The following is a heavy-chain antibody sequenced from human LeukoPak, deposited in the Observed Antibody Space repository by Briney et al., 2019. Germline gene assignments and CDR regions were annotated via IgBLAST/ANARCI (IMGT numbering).Heavy chain of an antibody. Sequence: GGSLRLSCAASGFTFSSYAMSWVRQAPGKGLEWVSAISGSGGSTYYADSVKGRFTISRDNSKNTLYLQMNSLRAEDTAVYYCAKGTLRFLEWLSWHWGQGTLVTVSS. CDR1: GFTFSSYA. CDR3: AKGTLRFLEWLSWH. V-gene: IGHV3-23*01. J-gene: IGHJ4*02. CDR2: ISGSGGST. D-gene: IGHD3-3*01.